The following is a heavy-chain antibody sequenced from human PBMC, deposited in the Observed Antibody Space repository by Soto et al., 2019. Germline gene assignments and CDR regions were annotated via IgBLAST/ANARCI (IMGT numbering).Heavy chain of an antibody. J-gene: IGHJ6*02. CDR3: AKDIALVRGVIIDIDV. CDR1: GFTFSNYG. V-gene: IGHV3-30*18. Sequence: QVQLVESGGGVVQPGRSLRLSCAASGFTFSNYGMHWVRQAPGKGLQWVAVISYDGMKKYYADSVKGRFTISRDNSKNTLYLQMNSLRAEDTAVYYCAKDIALVRGVIIDIDVWGQGTTVTVSS. D-gene: IGHD3-10*01. CDR2: ISYDGMKK.